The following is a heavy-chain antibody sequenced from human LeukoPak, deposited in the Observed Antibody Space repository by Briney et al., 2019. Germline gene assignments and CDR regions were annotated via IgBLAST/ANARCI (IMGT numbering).Heavy chain of an antibody. J-gene: IGHJ4*02. CDR3: ARDLLGYSSGWSPFDY. CDR1: GYTFTSYG. V-gene: IGHV1-18*01. D-gene: IGHD6-19*01. Sequence: ASVKVSCKASGYTFTSYGISWVRQAPGQGLEWMAWTSAYNGNTNYAQKFQGRVTMTTDTSTSTAYMELRSLRSDDTAVYYCARDLLGYSSGWSPFDYWGQGTLVTVSS. CDR2: TSAYNGNT.